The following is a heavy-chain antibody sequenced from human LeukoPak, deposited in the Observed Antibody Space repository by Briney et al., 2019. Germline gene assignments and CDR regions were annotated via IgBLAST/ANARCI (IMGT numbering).Heavy chain of an antibody. CDR1: GGSISSSSYY. V-gene: IGHV4-39*07. CDR3: ARDLGGLLGYCSGGSCYSDWFDP. J-gene: IGHJ5*02. D-gene: IGHD2-15*01. CDR2: IYYSGST. Sequence: SETLSFTCTVSGGSISSSSYYWGWIRQPPGKGLEWIGSIYYSGSTYYNPSLKSRVTISVDTSKNQFSLKLSSVTAADTAVYYCARDLGGLLGYCSGGSCYSDWFDPWGQGTLVTVSS.